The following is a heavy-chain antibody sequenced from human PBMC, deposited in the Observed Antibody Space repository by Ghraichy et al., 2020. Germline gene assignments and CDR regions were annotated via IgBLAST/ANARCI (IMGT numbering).Heavy chain of an antibody. CDR3: ATPVIAIGANYLYYGLDV. CDR1: GYTFTKYA. D-gene: IGHD2-21*01. Sequence: ASVKVSCKASGYTFTKYAMNWVRQAPGQGLEGMGLINTNTGNPTYAQGFTGRFVFSFDTSVSTAYLQISSLKAEDTAVYYCATPVIAIGANYLYYGLDVWGQGTTVTVSS. J-gene: IGHJ6*02. CDR2: INTNTGNP. V-gene: IGHV7-4-1*02.